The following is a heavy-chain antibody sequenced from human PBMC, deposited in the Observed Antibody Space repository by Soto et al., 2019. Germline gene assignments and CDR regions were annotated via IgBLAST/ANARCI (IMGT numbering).Heavy chain of an antibody. CDR3: ARGARMWHMDV. J-gene: IGHJ6*03. CDR2: IIPILGIA. Sequence: QVQLVQSGAEVKKPGSSVKVSCKASGGTFSSYTISWVRQAPGQGLEWMGRIIPILGIANYAQKFQGRVTITADKSTSTAYMELSSLRSEVTAVYYCARGARMWHMDVWGKGTTVTVSS. D-gene: IGHD2-21*01. CDR1: GGTFSSYT. V-gene: IGHV1-69*02.